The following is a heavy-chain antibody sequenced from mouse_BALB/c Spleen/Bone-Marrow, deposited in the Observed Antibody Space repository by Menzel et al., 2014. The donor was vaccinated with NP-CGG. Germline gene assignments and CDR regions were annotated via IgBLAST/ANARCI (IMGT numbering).Heavy chain of an antibody. CDR1: GFAFSSYD. D-gene: IGHD4-1*01. V-gene: IGHV5-9*02. CDR2: ISSGGSYT. Sequence: VQLKESGGGSVKPGGSLKLSCAASGFAFSSYDMSWVRQTPEKRLEWVATISSGGSYTYYPDSVKGRFTISRDNARNTLYLQMSSLRSEDTALYYCARPLTGAYFDYWGQGTTLTVSS. CDR3: ARPLTGAYFDY. J-gene: IGHJ2*01.